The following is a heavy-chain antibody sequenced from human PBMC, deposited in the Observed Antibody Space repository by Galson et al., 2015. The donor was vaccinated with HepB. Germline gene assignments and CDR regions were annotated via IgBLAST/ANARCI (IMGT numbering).Heavy chain of an antibody. CDR3: ARAIRMPGTPENGFDV. CDR2: IAYDSREK. CDR1: GFTFSTYA. Sequence: SLRLSCAASGFTFSTYAMHWVRQAPGRGLDWVGVIAYDSREKYFADSVKGRFTISRDNSESTLYLQINSLRPEDTAVYYCARAIRMPGTPENGFDVWGHGTMVTVSS. D-gene: IGHD6-13*01. V-gene: IGHV3-30*04. J-gene: IGHJ3*01.